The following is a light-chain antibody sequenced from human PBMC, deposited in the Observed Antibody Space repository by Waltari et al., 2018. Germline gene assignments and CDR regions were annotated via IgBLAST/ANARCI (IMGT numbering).Light chain of an antibody. Sequence: QSALTQPPSVSGSPGQSVTISCTGTSSDVVAYNYVPWYQKHPGKAPKLMIYDVSKRPSGVPDRFSGSKSGNTASLTISGLQGEDEADYYCCSYAGSYTYVFGTGTKVTVL. V-gene: IGLV2-11*01. CDR1: SSDVVAYNY. CDR2: DVS. CDR3: CSYAGSYTYV. J-gene: IGLJ1*01.